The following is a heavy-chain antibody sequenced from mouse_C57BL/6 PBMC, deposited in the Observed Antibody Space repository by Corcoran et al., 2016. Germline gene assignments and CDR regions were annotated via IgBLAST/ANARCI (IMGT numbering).Heavy chain of an antibody. Sequence: QVQLQQSGAELARPGASVKLSCKASGYTFTSYGISWVKQRTGQGLEWIGEIYPRSGNTYYNEKFKGKATLTADKSSSTAHMELRSLTSEDSAVYFCAREYGNYGYAMDYWGQGTSVTVSS. J-gene: IGHJ4*01. CDR3: AREYGNYGYAMDY. V-gene: IGHV1-81*01. CDR2: IYPRSGNT. D-gene: IGHD2-10*02. CDR1: GYTFTSYG.